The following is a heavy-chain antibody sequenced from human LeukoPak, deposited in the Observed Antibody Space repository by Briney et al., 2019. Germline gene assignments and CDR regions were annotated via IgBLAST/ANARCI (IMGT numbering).Heavy chain of an antibody. CDR1: GYTFTSYD. J-gene: IGHJ3*02. V-gene: IGHV1-18*01. D-gene: IGHD3-22*01. CDR2: MNPNSGGT. CDR3: ARVGYYYDSSGYYDDAFDI. Sequence: ASVKVSCKASGYTFTSYDINWVRQATGQGLEWMGWMNPNSGGTNYAQKLQGRVTMTTDTSTSTAYMELRSLRSDDTAVYYCARVGYYYDSSGYYDDAFDIWGQGTMVTVSS.